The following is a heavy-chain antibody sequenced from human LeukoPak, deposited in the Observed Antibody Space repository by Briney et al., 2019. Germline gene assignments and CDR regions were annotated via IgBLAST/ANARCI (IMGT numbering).Heavy chain of an antibody. CDR1: GFTFSTYA. CDR2: ISGSGGST. J-gene: IGHJ4*02. Sequence: GGSLRLSCAASGFTFSTYAMSWVRQAPGKGLEWVSAISGSGGSTYYADSVKGRFTISRHNSKNTLYLQMNSLRAEDAAVYYCAKAIVGYYDSSGYPVDYWGQGTLVTVSS. D-gene: IGHD3-22*01. V-gene: IGHV3-23*01. CDR3: AKAIVGYYDSSGYPVDY.